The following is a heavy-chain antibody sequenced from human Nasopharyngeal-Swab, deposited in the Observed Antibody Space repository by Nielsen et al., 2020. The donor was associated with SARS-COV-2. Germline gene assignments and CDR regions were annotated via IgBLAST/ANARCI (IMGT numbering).Heavy chain of an antibody. J-gene: IGHJ4*02. V-gene: IGHV3-30-3*01. Sequence: GGSPRPSCAASGFPFSSYAMHWVRQAPGKGLGGVAVLSYDGSNKYYADSVKGRFTISRDNSKNTLYLQMNSLRAEDTAVYYCARGDGYNYPFDYWGQGTLVTVSS. CDR2: LSYDGSNK. CDR3: ARGDGYNYPFDY. CDR1: GFPFSSYA. D-gene: IGHD5-24*01.